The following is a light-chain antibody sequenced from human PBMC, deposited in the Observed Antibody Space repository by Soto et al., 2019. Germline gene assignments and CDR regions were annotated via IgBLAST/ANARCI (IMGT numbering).Light chain of an antibody. CDR1: SSDVGGSDY. CDR2: EVN. CDR3: GSYTRGTAWV. Sequence: QSALTQPASVSGSPGQSITISCTGTSSDVGGSDYVSWYQHYSGKAPKLMIYEVNNRPSGVSNRFSGSKSGNTASLTISGLQSEDEADYYCGSYTRGTAWVFGGGTQLTVL. V-gene: IGLV2-14*01. J-gene: IGLJ3*02.